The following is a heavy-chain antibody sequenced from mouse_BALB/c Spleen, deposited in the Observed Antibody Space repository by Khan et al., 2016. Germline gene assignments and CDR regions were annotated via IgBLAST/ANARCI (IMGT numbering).Heavy chain of an antibody. Sequence: QIQLVQSGPELKKPGETVKISCKAPGYTFTNYGMNWVKQAPGKGLKWMGWINTYTGEPTYADDFKGRFAFSLETSASTAYLQINNLKNEDTATYFGARGKYDGVAYWGQGTLVTVSA. V-gene: IGHV9-3-1*01. J-gene: IGHJ3*01. CDR2: INTYTGEP. CDR3: ARGKYDGVAY. D-gene: IGHD2-14*01. CDR1: GYTFTNYG.